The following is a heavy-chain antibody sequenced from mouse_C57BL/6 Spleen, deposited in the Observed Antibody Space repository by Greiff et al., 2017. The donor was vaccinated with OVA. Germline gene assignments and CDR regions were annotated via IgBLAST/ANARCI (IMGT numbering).Heavy chain of an antibody. J-gene: IGHJ4*01. CDR2: INPNNGGT. D-gene: IGHD1-1*02. Sequence: VQLQQSGPELVKPGASVKIPCKASGYTFTDYNMDWVKQSHGKSLEWIGDINPNNGGTIYNQKFKGKATLTVDKSSSTAYMELRSLTSEDTAVYYCARSLYGGVYAMDYWGQGTSVTVSS. V-gene: IGHV1-18*01. CDR3: ARSLYGGVYAMDY. CDR1: GYTFTDYN.